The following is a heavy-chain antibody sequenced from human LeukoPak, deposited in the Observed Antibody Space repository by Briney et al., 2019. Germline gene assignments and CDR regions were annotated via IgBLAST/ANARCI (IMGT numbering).Heavy chain of an antibody. V-gene: IGHV3-7*01. CDR1: GFSFSTYW. CDR2: VKEDGSEK. CDR3: ARVSIVVVELDY. J-gene: IGHJ4*02. Sequence: PGGSLRLSCAASGFSFSTYWMTWVRQAPGKGLEWVANVKEDGSEKYYGGSVKGRFTISRDNAKKSLYLQMNSLRAEDTAVYYCARVSIVVVELDYWGQGTLVTVSS. D-gene: IGHD3-22*01.